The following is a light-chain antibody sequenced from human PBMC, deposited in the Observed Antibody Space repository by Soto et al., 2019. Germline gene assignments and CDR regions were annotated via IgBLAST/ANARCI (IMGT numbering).Light chain of an antibody. CDR2: DAS. CDR1: QSVSSN. J-gene: IGKJ5*01. V-gene: IGKV3-15*01. CDR3: QQYIKWPIT. Sequence: EIAMTQSPATVSVSPGERATLSCRASQSVSSNLAWYQQKPGQAPRLLISDASTRATGIPARFSGSGSGTEFTLTVSSLQSEDFAVYYCQQYIKWPITFGQGTRLEIK.